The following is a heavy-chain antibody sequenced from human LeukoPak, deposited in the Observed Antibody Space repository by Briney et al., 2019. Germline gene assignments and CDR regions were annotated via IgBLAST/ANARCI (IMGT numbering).Heavy chain of an antibody. CDR1: GFTFRRYW. D-gene: IGHD3-10*01. V-gene: IGHV3-30*03. CDR3: ARADFYGSGSHPPGGFDY. J-gene: IGHJ4*02. CDR2: ISYDGSDT. Sequence: QPGGSLRLSCAASGFTFRRYWMSWVRQAPGEGLEWVAVISYDGSDTYYADSVKGRFTISRDSSKNTLYLQMTSLRAEDTAIYYCARADFYGSGSHPPGGFDYWGQGTLVTVSS.